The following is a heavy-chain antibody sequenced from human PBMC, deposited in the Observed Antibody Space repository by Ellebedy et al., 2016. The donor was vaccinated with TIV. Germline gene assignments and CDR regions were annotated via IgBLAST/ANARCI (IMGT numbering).Heavy chain of an antibody. Sequence: GESLKISCAASGFTFSNYAMHWVRPAPGKGLEWVAVISYDGYNKYYADSVKGRFTISRDNSKSTLYLQMNSLRAEDTALYYCARGLSKSQLDDYWGQGTLVTVSS. V-gene: IGHV3-30-3*01. CDR3: ARGLSKSQLDDY. CDR2: ISYDGYNK. CDR1: GFTFSNYA. J-gene: IGHJ4*02. D-gene: IGHD1-1*01.